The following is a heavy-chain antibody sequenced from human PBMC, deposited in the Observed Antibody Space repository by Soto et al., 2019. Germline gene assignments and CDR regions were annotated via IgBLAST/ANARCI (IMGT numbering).Heavy chain of an antibody. Sequence: PGESLKISCKGSGYSFTSYWIGWVRQMPGKGLEWMGIIYPGDSDTRYSPSFQGQVTISADKSISTAYLQWSSLKASETAMYYCAIHVKFYDILTGYSTNYYYYMDVWGKGTTVTVSS. D-gene: IGHD3-9*01. V-gene: IGHV5-51*01. CDR2: IYPGDSDT. CDR1: GYSFTSYW. CDR3: AIHVKFYDILTGYSTNYYYYMDV. J-gene: IGHJ6*03.